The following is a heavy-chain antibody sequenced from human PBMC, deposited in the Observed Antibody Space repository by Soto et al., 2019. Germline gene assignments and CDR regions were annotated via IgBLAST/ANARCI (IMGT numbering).Heavy chain of an antibody. CDR3: AKTSGGNYYDSSGYPHDFDY. CDR2: MSGSGGSK. CDR1: GFTFSSYA. J-gene: IGHJ4*02. D-gene: IGHD3-22*01. Sequence: GALRLSCAASGFTFSSYAMSWVRQAPGKGREGVSAMSGSGGSKYYADSVKGRFTISRDNSKNTLYLQMNSLRAEDTAVYYCAKTSGGNYYDSSGYPHDFDYWGQGTLVTVSS. V-gene: IGHV3-23*01.